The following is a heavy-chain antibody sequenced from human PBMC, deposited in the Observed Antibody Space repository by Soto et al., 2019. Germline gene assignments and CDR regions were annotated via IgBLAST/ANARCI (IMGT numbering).Heavy chain of an antibody. Sequence: QVQLQQWGAGLLKPSETLSLTCAVYGGSFSGYYWSWIRQPPGKGLEWIGEINHSGSTNYNPPLKSRVTISVDTSKNQYSLKLSSVAAADTAVYYCARGHYFRRGNFDYWGQGTLVTVSS. CDR2: INHSGST. CDR3: ARGHYFRRGNFDY. J-gene: IGHJ4*02. V-gene: IGHV4-34*01. CDR1: GGSFSGYY. D-gene: IGHD3-10*02.